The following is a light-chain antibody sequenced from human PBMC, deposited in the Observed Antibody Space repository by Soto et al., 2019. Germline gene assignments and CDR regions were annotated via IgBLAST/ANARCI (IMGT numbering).Light chain of an antibody. CDR3: QQYNNLPLT. CDR2: DAS. Sequence: DIQMTQSPSSLSASVGDRVTITCQASQDFSNYLNWYQHKPGKAPKLLIYDASNLETGVPSRFSGSGSGTHFSFTISSLQPEDIATYYCQQYNNLPLTFGGGTKVEIK. CDR1: QDFSNY. V-gene: IGKV1-33*01. J-gene: IGKJ4*01.